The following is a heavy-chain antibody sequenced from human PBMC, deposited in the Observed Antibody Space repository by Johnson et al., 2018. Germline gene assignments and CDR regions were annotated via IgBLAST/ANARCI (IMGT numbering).Heavy chain of an antibody. CDR2: ISWNSGSI. V-gene: IGHV3-9*01. CDR3: AKEMFHAFDI. J-gene: IGHJ3*02. CDR1: GFTFDDYA. D-gene: IGHD3-10*02. Sequence: EVQLVESGGDLVQPGRSLRLSCAASGFTFDDYAMHWVRQAPGKGLEWVSGISWNSGSIGYADSVKGRFTISRDNAKNSLYLQMNSLRAEETALYYCAKEMFHAFDIWGQGTMVTVSS.